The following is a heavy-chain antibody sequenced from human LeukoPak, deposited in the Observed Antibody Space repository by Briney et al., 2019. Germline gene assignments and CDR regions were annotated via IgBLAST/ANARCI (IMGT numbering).Heavy chain of an antibody. D-gene: IGHD1-26*01. V-gene: IGHV3-30*02. CDR3: ARSPGILGTNYFDY. CDR2: IRYDGSNK. J-gene: IGHJ4*02. Sequence: GGSLRLSCAASGFTFSSYGMHWVRQAPGKGLEWVAFIRYDGSNKYYADSVKGRFTISRDNSKNTLYLQMNSLRAGDTAVYYCARSPGILGTNYFDYWGQGTLVTVSS. CDR1: GFTFSSYG.